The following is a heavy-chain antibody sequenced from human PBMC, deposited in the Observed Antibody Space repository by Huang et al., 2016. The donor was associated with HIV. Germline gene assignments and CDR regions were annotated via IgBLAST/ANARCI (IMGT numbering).Heavy chain of an antibody. V-gene: IGHV4-34*02. D-gene: IGHD3-10*01. CDR1: GGSLSGYY. Sequence: QVHLQQWGAGLLKSAATLSLTCAVYGGSLSGYYWSWLRQTPGNGVEWIGEINHLGSPNDNPSLKSWVDISMDVSKKQFSLKLRSISDADTTVYFCARDATKNPRGWFDPWGQGTLVTVSS. CDR2: INHLGSP. J-gene: IGHJ5*02. CDR3: ARDATKNPRGWFDP.